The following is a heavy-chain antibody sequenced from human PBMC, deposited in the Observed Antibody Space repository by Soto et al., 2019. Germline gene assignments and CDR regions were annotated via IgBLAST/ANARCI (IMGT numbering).Heavy chain of an antibody. CDR2: INAGNGNT. J-gene: IGHJ4*02. D-gene: IGHD2-15*01. CDR1: GYTFTSNG. V-gene: IGHV1-3*01. Sequence: APVKVSCKDSGYTFTSNGICWVRQAPRQGLEWMGWINAGNGNTKYSQKFQGRVTITRDTSASTAYMELSSLRSEDTAVYYCAREVYDCSGGSCYTIGFDYWGQGTLVTVS. CDR3: AREVYDCSGGSCYTIGFDY.